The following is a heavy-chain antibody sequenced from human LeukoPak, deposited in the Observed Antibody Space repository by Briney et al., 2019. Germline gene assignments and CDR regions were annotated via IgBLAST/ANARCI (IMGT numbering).Heavy chain of an antibody. V-gene: IGHV4-39*01. CDR2: IYYRGST. Sequence: KSSETQSLTCTVSGGSISSSPYYWGWIRQPPGKGLEWIGTIYYRGSTYSNPSLNSRVTISLDTSKNQFSLRLRSVTAADTALYYCARHYLSDGILSTFDPWGQGTLVTVSS. J-gene: IGHJ5*02. CDR3: ARHYLSDGILSTFDP. D-gene: IGHD2-2*01. CDR1: GGSISSSPYY.